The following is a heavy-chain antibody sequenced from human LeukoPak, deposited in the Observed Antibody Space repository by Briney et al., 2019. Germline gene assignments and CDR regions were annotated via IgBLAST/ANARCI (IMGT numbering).Heavy chain of an antibody. J-gene: IGHJ4*02. V-gene: IGHV3-21*04. Sequence: PGGSLRLSCVASGFTFSSYSMNWVRQAPGKGLEWVSFISSSSSYIYYADSVKGRFTISRDSAKNSLYLQMNSLRAEDMALYYCAKGGDSGSYKAPFDYWGQGTLVTVSS. CDR3: AKGGDSGSYKAPFDY. D-gene: IGHD1-26*01. CDR1: GFTFSSYS. CDR2: ISSSSSYI.